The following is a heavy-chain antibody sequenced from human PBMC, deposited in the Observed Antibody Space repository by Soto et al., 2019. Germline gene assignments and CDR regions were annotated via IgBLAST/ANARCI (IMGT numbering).Heavy chain of an antibody. CDR2: ISGSGGST. Sequence: GGSLDPPCPASGFTFSGYALSWVRQAPGKGLEWVSAISGSGGSTYYADSVKGRFTISRDNSKNTLYLQMNSLRAEDTAVYYCAKERSGWPVDYWGQGTLVTVSS. V-gene: IGHV3-23*01. J-gene: IGHJ4*02. CDR1: GFTFSGYA. CDR3: AKERSGWPVDY. D-gene: IGHD6-19*01.